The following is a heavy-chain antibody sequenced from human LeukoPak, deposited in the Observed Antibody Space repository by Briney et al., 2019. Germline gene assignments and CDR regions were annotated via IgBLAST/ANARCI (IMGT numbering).Heavy chain of an antibody. V-gene: IGHV4-39*07. CDR1: GGSVSSGGYS. J-gene: IGHJ5*01. CDR3: ARRSSGWPNNWFDS. CDR2: LHSSGST. D-gene: IGHD6-19*01. Sequence: PSETLSLTCTVSGGSVSSGGYSWAWIRQPQGKGLEWIGTLHSSGSTNYGSSLKSRVSISADSSKNQFSLRLTSVTAADTAVYFCARRSSGWPNNWFDSWGQGTLVTVSS.